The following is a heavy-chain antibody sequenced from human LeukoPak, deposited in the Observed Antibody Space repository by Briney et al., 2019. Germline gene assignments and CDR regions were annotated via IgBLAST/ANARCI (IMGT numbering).Heavy chain of an antibody. Sequence: SETLSLTCAVYGGSFSGYYWSWIRQPPGKGLGWIGEINHSGSTNYNPSLKSRVTISVDTSKNQFSLKLSSVTAADTAVYYCARGPKRITMVRGVIRPFDYWGQGTLVTVSS. CDR3: ARGPKRITMVRGVIRPFDY. D-gene: IGHD3-10*01. V-gene: IGHV4-34*01. CDR2: INHSGST. CDR1: GGSFSGYY. J-gene: IGHJ4*02.